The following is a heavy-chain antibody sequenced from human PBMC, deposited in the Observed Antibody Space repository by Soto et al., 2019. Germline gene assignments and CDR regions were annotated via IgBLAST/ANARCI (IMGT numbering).Heavy chain of an antibody. CDR1: GFSLSTSGVG. V-gene: IGHV2-5*02. CDR2: IYWDDDK. CDR3: EHSTEGPFGEVSFDY. J-gene: IGHJ4*02. D-gene: IGHD3-10*01. Sequence: QITLKESGPTLVKPTQTLTLTCTFSGFSLSTSGVGVGWIRQPPGKALEWLALIYWDDDKRYSPSLKSRLTIPRDPSKNQGVLTMTNMAPVDTATYYCEHSTEGPFGEVSFDYWGKGTLFTVSS.